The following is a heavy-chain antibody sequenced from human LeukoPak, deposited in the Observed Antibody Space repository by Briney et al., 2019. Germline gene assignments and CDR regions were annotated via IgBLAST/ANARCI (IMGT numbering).Heavy chain of an antibody. D-gene: IGHD3-22*01. CDR3: ARVGHYDRGGYYLGFDP. CDR1: GFNFSTHS. Sequence: GGSLRLSCAASGFNFSTHSMNWVRQAPGKGLEWVSFISGASGYIYYADFVKGRFTISRDDAKNSLFLQMNSLRAEDTAVYYCARVGHYDRGGYYLGFDPWGQGTLVTVSS. V-gene: IGHV3-21*01. CDR2: ISGASGYI. J-gene: IGHJ5*02.